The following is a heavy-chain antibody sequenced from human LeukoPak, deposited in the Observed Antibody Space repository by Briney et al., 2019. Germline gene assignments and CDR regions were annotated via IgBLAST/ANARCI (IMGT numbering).Heavy chain of an antibody. V-gene: IGHV3-23*01. D-gene: IGHD3-10*01. Sequence: GGTLRLSCAASGFTFNNYGMSWARQAPGKGLEWVSGISGSGGNTYYRDSVKGRFTISRDNFKNTLHLQMNSLRAEDTAVYYCAKIWNPITMVRGVIDYWGQGTLVTVSS. CDR3: AKIWNPITMVRGVIDY. CDR2: ISGSGGNT. J-gene: IGHJ4*02. CDR1: GFTFNNYG.